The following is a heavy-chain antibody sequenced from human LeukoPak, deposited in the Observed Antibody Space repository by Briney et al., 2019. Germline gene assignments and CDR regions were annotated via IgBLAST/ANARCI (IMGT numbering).Heavy chain of an antibody. CDR3: ATGDGYNSYYFNQ. D-gene: IGHD5-24*01. Sequence: PSGTLSLTCAVSGGSISSSNWWSWVRQPPGKGLEWVGSFYWSGNTYYNPSLKSRVTVLVDKSKNAFSLKLNSVTAADTAPYYCATGDGYNSYYFNQWGQGILVTVSS. CDR2: FYWSGNT. CDR1: GGSISSSNW. J-gene: IGHJ4*02. V-gene: IGHV4-4*02.